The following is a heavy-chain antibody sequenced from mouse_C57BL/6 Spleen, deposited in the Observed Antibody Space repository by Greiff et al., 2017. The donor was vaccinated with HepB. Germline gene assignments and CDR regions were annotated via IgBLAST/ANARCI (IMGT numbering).Heavy chain of an antibody. CDR2: ISYSGST. Sequence: VQLKESGPGLVKPSQSLSLTCTVTGYSITSGYGWNWIRQFPGNKLEWMGYISYSGSTNYNPTLKIRISITRDTSKNPFFLQLNSVTTEDTATYYCARTARIKYWGQGTTLTVSS. J-gene: IGHJ2*01. CDR1: GYSITSGYG. V-gene: IGHV3-2*02. CDR3: ARTARIKY. D-gene: IGHD1-2*01.